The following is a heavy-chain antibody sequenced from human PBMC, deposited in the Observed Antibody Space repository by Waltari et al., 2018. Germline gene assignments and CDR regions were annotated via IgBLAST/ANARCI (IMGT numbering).Heavy chain of an antibody. J-gene: IGHJ5*02. CDR1: GFNFFDTW. CDR2: IKRSADGGAA. V-gene: IGHV3-15*01. CDR3: ITDPANAYVRWFDP. Sequence: EVQLVESGGGLVKPGGSLRLSCAASGFNFFDTWMTWVRQAPGKGLEWVGRIKRSADGGAAEYAPTVNGRFIISRDDSTSTLYLQMNSLKSEDTAVYYCITDPANAYVRWFDPWGQGTLVTVSS. D-gene: IGHD2-2*01.